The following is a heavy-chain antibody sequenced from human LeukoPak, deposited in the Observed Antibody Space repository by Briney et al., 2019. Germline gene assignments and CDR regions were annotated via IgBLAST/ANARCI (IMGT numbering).Heavy chain of an antibody. Sequence: ASVKVSCKASGYTFTSYAMHWVRQAPGQRLEWMGWINAGNGNTKYSQKFQGRVTITRDTSASTAYMELSSLRSEDTAVYYCARGDSVAGTVPDTLWGQGTLVTVSS. V-gene: IGHV1-3*01. D-gene: IGHD6-19*01. J-gene: IGHJ4*02. CDR2: INAGNGNT. CDR3: ARGDSVAGTVPDTL. CDR1: GYTFTSYA.